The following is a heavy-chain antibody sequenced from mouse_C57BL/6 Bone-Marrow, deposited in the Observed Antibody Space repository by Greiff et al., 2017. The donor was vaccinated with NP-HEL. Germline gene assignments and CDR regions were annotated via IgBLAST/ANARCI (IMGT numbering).Heavy chain of an antibody. CDR3: ARSYDGSSYGDCDV. Sequence: QVQLQQPGAELVKPGASVKMSCKASGYTFTSYWITWVKQRPGQGLEWIGDIYPGSGSTNYNEKFKSKATLTVDTSSSTAYMQLSSLTSEDSAVYYCARSYDGSSYGDCDVWGTGTTVTVSS. J-gene: IGHJ1*03. CDR1: GYTFTSYW. CDR2: IYPGSGST. D-gene: IGHD1-1*01. V-gene: IGHV1-55*01.